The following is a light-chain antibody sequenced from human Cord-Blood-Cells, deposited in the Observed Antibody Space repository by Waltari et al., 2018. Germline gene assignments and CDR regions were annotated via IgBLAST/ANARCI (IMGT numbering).Light chain of an antibody. CDR3: QQSYSTPPD. Sequence: DIQMTQSPPSLSASVGDRVTITCRASQSISSYLNWYQQKPGKAPKLLIYAASSLQSGVPSRFSGSGSGTDFTLTISSLQPEDFATYYCQQSYSTPPDFGPGTKVDIK. CDR2: AAS. V-gene: IGKV1-39*01. CDR1: QSISSY. J-gene: IGKJ3*01.